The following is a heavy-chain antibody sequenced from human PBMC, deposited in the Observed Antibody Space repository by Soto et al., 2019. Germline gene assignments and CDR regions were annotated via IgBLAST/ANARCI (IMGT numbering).Heavy chain of an antibody. CDR1: GFTFNNYA. Sequence: EVQLLESGGGLIQPGGSLRLSCAASGFTFNNYAMTWVRQGPGKGLEWVSTISSSGGTTYYADSVKGRFTISRDGSKNTLYLQVNSLRAEDTAVYYCAKERYSYGYRIVNFDYWGQGTLVTVSS. D-gene: IGHD5-18*01. CDR3: AKERYSYGYRIVNFDY. J-gene: IGHJ4*02. CDR2: ISSSGGTT. V-gene: IGHV3-23*01.